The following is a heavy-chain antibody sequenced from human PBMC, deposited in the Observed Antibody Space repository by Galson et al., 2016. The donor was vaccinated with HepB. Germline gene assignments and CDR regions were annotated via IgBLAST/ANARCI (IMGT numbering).Heavy chain of an antibody. V-gene: IGHV3-23*01. Sequence: SLRLSCADSGLTFSNYPMNWVRQAPGKGLEWVSTISVGGGDTYYADSLRGRFTISRDDSKKTLYLQMRNLRAEDTAVYYCASIPLPRWSRWFDPWGQGTLVSVSS. D-gene: IGHD4-23*01. CDR3: ASIPLPRWSRWFDP. CDR2: ISVGGGDT. J-gene: IGHJ5*02. CDR1: GLTFSNYP.